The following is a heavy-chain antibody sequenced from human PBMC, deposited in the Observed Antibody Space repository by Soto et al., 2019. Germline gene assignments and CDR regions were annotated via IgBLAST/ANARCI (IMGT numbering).Heavy chain of an antibody. CDR3: ARGLRWYYGSGSYNY. CDR1: GGSLSGYY. CDR2: INHSGST. Sequence: SETLSLTCAVYGGSLSGYYWSWIRQSPGKGLEWIGQINHSGSTNYNPSLKSRVTISVDTSKNQFSLKLSSVTAADTAVYYCARGLRWYYGSGSYNYWGQGTLVTVSS. D-gene: IGHD3-10*01. J-gene: IGHJ4*02. V-gene: IGHV4-34*01.